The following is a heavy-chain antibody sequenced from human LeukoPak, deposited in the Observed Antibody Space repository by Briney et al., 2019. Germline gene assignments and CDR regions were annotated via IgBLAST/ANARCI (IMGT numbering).Heavy chain of an antibody. D-gene: IGHD5-12*01. Sequence: PGRSLRLSCAASGFTFSSYAMHWVRQAPGKGLEWVAVISYDGSNKYYADSVKGRFTISRDNSKNTLYLQMNSLRAEDTAVYYCAREDVDIVAPYYYGMDVWGQGTTVTVSS. J-gene: IGHJ6*02. CDR3: AREDVDIVAPYYYGMDV. CDR2: ISYDGSNK. V-gene: IGHV3-30-3*01. CDR1: GFTFSSYA.